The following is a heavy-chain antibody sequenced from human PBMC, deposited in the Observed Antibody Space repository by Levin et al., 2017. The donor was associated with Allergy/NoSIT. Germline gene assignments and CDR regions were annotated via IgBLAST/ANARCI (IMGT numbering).Heavy chain of an antibody. CDR3: ARQRYSSSPLDGMDV. CDR2: IYPGDSDT. CDR1: GYSFTSYW. V-gene: IGHV5-51*01. D-gene: IGHD6-13*01. J-gene: IGHJ6*02. Sequence: ASVKVSCKGSGYSFTSYWIGWVRQMPGKGLEWMGIIYPGDSDTRYSPSFQGQVTISADKSISTAYLQWSSLKASDTAMYYCARQRYSSSPLDGMDVWGQGTTVTVSS.